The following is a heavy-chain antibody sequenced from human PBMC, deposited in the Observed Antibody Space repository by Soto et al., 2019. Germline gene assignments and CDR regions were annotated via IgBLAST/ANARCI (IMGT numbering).Heavy chain of an antibody. D-gene: IGHD1-26*01. CDR3: ERNARVGATHFDY. Sequence: SETLSLTCTVSGGSISSGGYYWSWIRQHPGKGLEWIGYIYYSGSTYYNPSLKSRVTISVDTSKNQFSLKLSSVTAADTAVYYCERNARVGATHFDYWGQGTLVTVS. V-gene: IGHV4-31*03. CDR1: GGSISSGGYY. CDR2: IYYSGST. J-gene: IGHJ4*02.